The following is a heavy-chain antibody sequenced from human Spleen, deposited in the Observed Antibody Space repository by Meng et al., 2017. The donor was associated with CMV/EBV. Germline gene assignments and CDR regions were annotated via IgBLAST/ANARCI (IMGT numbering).Heavy chain of an antibody. V-gene: IGHV1-69*06. CDR3: ARDGGRVATSWWFDP. J-gene: IGHJ5*02. Sequence: SGYTFTNYYIHWVRQAPGQGLEHMGGIIPILDTANYAQKFQDRVTITADKSTSTVYMELSSLRSEDTALYYCARDGGRVATSWWFDPWGQGTLVTVSS. D-gene: IGHD5-12*01. CDR2: IIPILDTA. CDR1: GYTFTNYY.